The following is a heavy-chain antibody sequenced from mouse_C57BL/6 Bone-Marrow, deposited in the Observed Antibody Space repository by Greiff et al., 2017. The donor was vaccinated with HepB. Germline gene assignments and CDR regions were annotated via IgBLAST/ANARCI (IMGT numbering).Heavy chain of an antibody. Sequence: QVHVKQSGAELVKPGASVKLSCKASGYTFTEYTIHWVKQRSGQGLEWIGWFYPGSGSIKYNEKFKDKATLTADKSSSTVYMELSRLTSEDSAVYFCARHPAYYSNYDWFAYWGQGTLVTVSA. CDR2: FYPGSGSI. J-gene: IGHJ3*01. CDR3: ARHPAYYSNYDWFAY. CDR1: GYTFTEYT. V-gene: IGHV1-62-2*01. D-gene: IGHD2-5*01.